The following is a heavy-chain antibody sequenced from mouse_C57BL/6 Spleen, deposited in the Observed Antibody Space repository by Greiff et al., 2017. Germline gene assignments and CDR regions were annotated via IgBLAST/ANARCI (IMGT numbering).Heavy chain of an antibody. J-gene: IGHJ4*01. CDR2: ISDGGSYT. V-gene: IGHV5-4*01. CDR1: GFTFSSYA. D-gene: IGHD1-1*01. CDR3: ARGGYGSRYAMDY. Sequence: EVHLVEFGGGLVKPGGSLKLSCAASGFTFSSYAMSWVRQTPEKRLEWVATISDGGSYTYYPDNVKGRFTISRDNAKNNLYLQMSHLKSEDTAMYYCARGGYGSRYAMDYWGQGTSVTVSS.